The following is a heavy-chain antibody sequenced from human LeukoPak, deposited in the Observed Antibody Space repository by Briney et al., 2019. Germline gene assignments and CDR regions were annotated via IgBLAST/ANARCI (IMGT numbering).Heavy chain of an antibody. CDR1: GGSISSGGYS. CDR2: IYYSGST. V-gene: IGHV4-31*03. J-gene: IGHJ5*02. CDR3: ARAPPYLNWFDT. Sequence: SETLSLTCTVSGGSISSGGYSWSWIRQHPGKGLEWIGYIYYSGSTYYTPSLKSRVTISVDTSKNQFSLKLSSVTAADTAVYYCARAPPYLNWFDTWGQGTLVTVSS.